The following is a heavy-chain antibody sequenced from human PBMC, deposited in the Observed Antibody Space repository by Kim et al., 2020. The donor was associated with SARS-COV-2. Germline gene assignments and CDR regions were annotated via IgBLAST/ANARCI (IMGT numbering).Heavy chain of an antibody. Sequence: GGSLRLSCAASGFTFSSYGMHWVRQAPGKGLEWVAVIWYDGSNKYYADSVKGRFTISRDNSKNTLYLQMNSLRAEDTAVYYCARGGFGELLTNWFDPWGQGTLVTVSS. J-gene: IGHJ5*02. CDR2: IWYDGSNK. CDR1: GFTFSSYG. CDR3: ARGGFGELLTNWFDP. V-gene: IGHV3-33*01. D-gene: IGHD3-10*01.